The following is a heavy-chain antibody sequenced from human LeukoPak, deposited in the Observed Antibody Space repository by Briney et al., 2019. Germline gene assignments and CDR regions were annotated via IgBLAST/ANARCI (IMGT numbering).Heavy chain of an antibody. J-gene: IGHJ5*02. Sequence: SETLSLTCAVYGGSFSGYYWSWIRQPPGNGLEWIGQIKHSGSTNYNPSLKSRVTISVDTSKNQFSLKLSSVTAADTAVYYCAIVVVPAAMREGFWFDPWGQGTLVTVSS. CDR1: GGSFSGYY. CDR2: IKHSGST. CDR3: AIVVVPAAMREGFWFDP. D-gene: IGHD2-2*01. V-gene: IGHV4-34*01.